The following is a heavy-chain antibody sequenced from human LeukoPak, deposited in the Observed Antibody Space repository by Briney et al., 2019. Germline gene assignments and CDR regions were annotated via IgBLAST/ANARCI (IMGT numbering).Heavy chain of an antibody. Sequence: ASVKVSCKASGYTFTGYYMHWVRQAPGQGLEWMGWINPNSGGTNYAQKFQGRVTMTRDTSTSTVYMELSSLRSEDTAVYYCASLQLDYWGQGTLVTVSS. CDR3: ASLQLDY. CDR2: INPNSGGT. J-gene: IGHJ4*02. CDR1: GYTFTGYY. V-gene: IGHV1-2*02. D-gene: IGHD4-4*01.